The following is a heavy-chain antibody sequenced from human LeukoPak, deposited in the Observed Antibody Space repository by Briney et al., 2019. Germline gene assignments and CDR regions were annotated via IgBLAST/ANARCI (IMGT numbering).Heavy chain of an antibody. CDR3: ARQGGLGNYATGSWFDP. Sequence: GGSLRLSCAGSGFTFSNYGMHWVRQAPGKGLEGVAVIWYEGTNKYYADSVKGRFTISRDNSKNTLYLQMDSLRAEDTAMYYCARQGGLGNYATGSWFDPWGQGTLVTVSS. CDR2: IWYEGTNK. D-gene: IGHD1-7*01. J-gene: IGHJ5*02. CDR1: GFTFSNYG. V-gene: IGHV3-33*01.